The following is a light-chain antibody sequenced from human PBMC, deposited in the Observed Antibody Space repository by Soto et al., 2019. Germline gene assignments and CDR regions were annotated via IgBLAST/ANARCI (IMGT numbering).Light chain of an antibody. CDR1: QSVNSN. J-gene: IGKJ4*01. V-gene: IGKV3-15*01. Sequence: EIVLTQSPVTLSVSPGDRATLSCRASQSVNSNLAWYQHKPGQTPTLLIYVASTRATGIPARFSGSGSGTEFTLTISSLQSEYFAVYYCQQYNVWPLTFGGGTKVEFK. CDR2: VAS. CDR3: QQYNVWPLT.